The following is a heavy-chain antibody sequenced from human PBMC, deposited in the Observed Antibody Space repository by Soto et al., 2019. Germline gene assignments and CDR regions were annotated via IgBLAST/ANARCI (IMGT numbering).Heavy chain of an antibody. V-gene: IGHV4-39*01. CDR3: ARHWLTTYYYDSSAHGGYFDY. Sequence: SEPLSLTCTVSGGSISSRSYYWGWIRKPPGKGLEWIGSIYYSGSTYYNPSLKSRVTISVDTSKNQFSLKLSSVTAADTAVYYCARHWLTTYYYDSSAHGGYFDYWGQGTLVTVSS. CDR1: GGSISSRSYY. D-gene: IGHD3-22*01. CDR2: IYYSGST. J-gene: IGHJ4*02.